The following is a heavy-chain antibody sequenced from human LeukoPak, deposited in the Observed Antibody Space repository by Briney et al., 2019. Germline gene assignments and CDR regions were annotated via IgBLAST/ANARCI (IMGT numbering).Heavy chain of an antibody. CDR2: INPSGGST. V-gene: IGHV1-46*01. CDR3: ARGPRITMVRGGQWYYYMDV. D-gene: IGHD3-10*01. Sequence: ASVKVSCKASGYTFTSYYIHWVRQAPGQGLEWMGLINPSGGSTNYAQKFQGRVTMTRDTSTSTAYMELSSLRSEDTAVYYCARGPRITMVRGGQWYYYMDVWGKGTTVTISS. CDR1: GYTFTSYY. J-gene: IGHJ6*03.